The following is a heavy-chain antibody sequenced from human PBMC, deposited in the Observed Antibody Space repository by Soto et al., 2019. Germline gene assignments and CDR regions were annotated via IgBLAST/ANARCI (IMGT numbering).Heavy chain of an antibody. CDR2: ITFDGSSQ. Sequence: QVPLVESGGRVVHPGTSLRLSCEVSGFSYNSYAMHWVRQAPGKGLEWVAAITFDGSSQFYAGSVRGRFTISRDNSRNTLFLDMTSLRPEDTAMYFCAKDRPGYCSDVLCYEHFHYGMDVWGQGTTVTV. V-gene: IGHV3-30*04. CDR3: AKDRPGYCSDVLCYEHFHYGMDV. D-gene: IGHD2-15*01. CDR1: GFSYNSYA. J-gene: IGHJ6*02.